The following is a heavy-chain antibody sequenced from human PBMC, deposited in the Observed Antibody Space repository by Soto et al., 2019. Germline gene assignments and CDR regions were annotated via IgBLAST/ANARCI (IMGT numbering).Heavy chain of an antibody. V-gene: IGHV3-7*01. CDR3: ARDAPHCSSTSCYVLGYYYYMDV. D-gene: IGHD2-2*01. CDR1: GFTFSSYW. CDR2: IKQDGSEK. Sequence: PGGSLRLSCAASGFTFSSYWMSWVRQAPGKGLEWVANIKQDGSEKYYVDSVKGRFTISRDNAKNSLYLQMNSLRAEDTAVYYCARDAPHCSSTSCYVLGYYYYMDVWGKGTTVTVSS. J-gene: IGHJ6*03.